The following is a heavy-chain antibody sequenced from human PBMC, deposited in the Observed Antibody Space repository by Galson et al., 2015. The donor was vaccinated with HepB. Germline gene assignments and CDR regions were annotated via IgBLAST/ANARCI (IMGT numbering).Heavy chain of an antibody. CDR3: ARGGRWFGEVKNYYYGMDV. CDR2: INPNSGGT. J-gene: IGHJ6*02. D-gene: IGHD3-10*01. Sequence: SVKVSCKASGYTFTGYYMHWVRQAPGQGLEWMGWINPNSGGTNYAQKFQGWVTMTRDTSISTAYMELSRLRSDDTAVYYCARGGRWFGEVKNYYYGMDVWGQGTTVTVSS. CDR1: GYTFTGYY. V-gene: IGHV1-2*04.